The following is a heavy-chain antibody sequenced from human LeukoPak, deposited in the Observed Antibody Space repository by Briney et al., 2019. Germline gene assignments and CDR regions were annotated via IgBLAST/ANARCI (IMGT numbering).Heavy chain of an antibody. J-gene: IGHJ3*02. Sequence: QPGRSLRLSCAASGFTFSSYGMYWVRQAPGKGLEWVAVIWYDGSNKYYADSVRGRFTISRDNSKNTLYLQMNSLRAEDTAVYYCARGAGTPDAFDIWGQGTMVTVSS. CDR1: GFTFSSYG. CDR3: ARGAGTPDAFDI. CDR2: IWYDGSNK. D-gene: IGHD6-13*01. V-gene: IGHV3-33*07.